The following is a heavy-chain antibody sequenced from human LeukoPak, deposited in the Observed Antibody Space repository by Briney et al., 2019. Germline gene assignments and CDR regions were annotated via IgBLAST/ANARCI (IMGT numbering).Heavy chain of an antibody. Sequence: GESLKISCKCSGYSFTSYWIGWVRQMLGKALEWMGIIYPGASDTSYSPSFQGQVTISADQSISTAYLQWSSLKASDTAIFFFFKQKTAYDILTGYYQIKYFDYWGQGTLVTVSS. CDR3: FKQKTAYDILTGYYQIKYFDY. CDR2: IYPGASDT. V-gene: IGHV5-51*01. CDR1: GYSFTSYW. D-gene: IGHD3-9*01. J-gene: IGHJ4*02.